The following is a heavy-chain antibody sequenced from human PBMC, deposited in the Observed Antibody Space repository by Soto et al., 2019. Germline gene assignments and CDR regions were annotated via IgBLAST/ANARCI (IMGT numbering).Heavy chain of an antibody. V-gene: IGHV1-69*13. CDR3: ARDSGSYSPYYYYGMDV. CDR1: GGTFSSYA. J-gene: IGHJ6*02. D-gene: IGHD1-26*01. CDR2: IIPIFGTA. Sequence: SVKVSCKASGGTFSSYAISWVRQAPGQGLEWMGGIIPIFGTANYAQKFQGRVTITADESTSTAYMELSSLRSEDTAVYYCARDSGSYSPYYYYGMDVWGQGTTVTVSS.